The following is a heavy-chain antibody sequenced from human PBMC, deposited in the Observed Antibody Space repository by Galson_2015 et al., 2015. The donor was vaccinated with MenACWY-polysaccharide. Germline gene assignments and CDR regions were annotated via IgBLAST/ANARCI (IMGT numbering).Heavy chain of an antibody. CDR3: VRAGDRRLDV. CDR1: GFTFNNRW. Sequence: SLRLSCAGSGFTFNNRWMHWVRQAPGKGLVWVSRIDSDGSSTTYADSVKGRFTISRDNAKNTLYLQMNSLRAEDTAVYYCVRAGDRRLDVWGQGTTVTVSS. CDR2: IDSDGSST. V-gene: IGHV3-74*03. D-gene: IGHD2-15*01. J-gene: IGHJ6*02.